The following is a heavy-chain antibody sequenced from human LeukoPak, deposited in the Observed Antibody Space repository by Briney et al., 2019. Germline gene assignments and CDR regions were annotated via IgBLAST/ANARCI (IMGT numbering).Heavy chain of an antibody. CDR3: ARHLSDRMPGIDY. D-gene: IGHD2-2*01. CDR2: LYYSGST. Sequence: SETLSLTCTVSGGSINSSSYYWGWVRQPPGKGLEWIGSLYYSGSTYYHPSFKSPFTISVDTSKNQFSLKLSSLTAADTAMYYCARHLSDRMPGIDYWGQGTLVAVSS. V-gene: IGHV4-39*01. J-gene: IGHJ4*02. CDR1: GGSINSSSYY.